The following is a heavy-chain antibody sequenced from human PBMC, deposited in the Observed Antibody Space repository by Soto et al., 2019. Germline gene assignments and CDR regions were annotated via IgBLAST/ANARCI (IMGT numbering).Heavy chain of an antibody. Sequence: PGGSLRLSCAASGFTFSSYGMHWVRQAPGKGLEWVAVISYDGSNKYYADSVKGRFTISRDNSKNTLYLQMNSLRAEDTAVYYCAKECVVVTATYGMDVWGQGTTVTVS. V-gene: IGHV3-30*18. CDR1: GFTFSSYG. CDR2: ISYDGSNK. CDR3: AKECVVVTATYGMDV. D-gene: IGHD2-21*02. J-gene: IGHJ6*02.